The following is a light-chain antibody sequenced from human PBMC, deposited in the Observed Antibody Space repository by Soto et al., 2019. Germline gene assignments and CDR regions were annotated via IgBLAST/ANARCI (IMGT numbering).Light chain of an antibody. V-gene: IGKV3-20*01. CDR3: QQFGSSPGFT. CDR2: AAS. Sequence: IVLTQSPGTLSLSPGERATLSCRASQSINNRYLAWYQQKPGQAPRLLIYAASSRATGIPDRFSGSGSGTDFTLTISRLEPEDCAVYYCQQFGSSPGFTFGPGTKVDIK. J-gene: IGKJ3*01. CDR1: QSINNRY.